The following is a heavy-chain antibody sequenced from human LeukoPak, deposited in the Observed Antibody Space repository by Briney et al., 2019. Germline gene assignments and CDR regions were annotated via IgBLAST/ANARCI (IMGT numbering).Heavy chain of an antibody. CDR2: IHNSEST. CDR3: ARQVTFGYAFAYYFDY. CDR1: GGSISTSSYY. V-gene: IGHV4-39*01. J-gene: IGHJ4*02. Sequence: SETLSLTCTVSGGSISTSSYYWGWIRQPPGKGLEWIGNIHNSESTYYNPSLKSRVTMSVDTSKNQFSLKLSSVTAADAAVYYCARQVTFGYAFAYYFDYWGQGSLVTVSS. D-gene: IGHD5-18*01.